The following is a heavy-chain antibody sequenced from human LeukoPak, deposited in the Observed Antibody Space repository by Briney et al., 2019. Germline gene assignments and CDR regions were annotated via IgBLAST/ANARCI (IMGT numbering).Heavy chain of an antibody. CDR1: GFTFSSYA. V-gene: IGHV3-23*01. J-gene: IGHJ4*02. CDR2: ISGSGGST. CDR3: AKDACSGGSCYEDY. Sequence: GGSLRLSCAASGFTFSSYAMSWVRQAPGKGLEWVSAISGSGGSTYYADSVKDRFTISRDNSKNTLYLQMNSLRAEDTAVYYCAKDACSGGSCYEDYWGQGTLVTVSS. D-gene: IGHD2-15*01.